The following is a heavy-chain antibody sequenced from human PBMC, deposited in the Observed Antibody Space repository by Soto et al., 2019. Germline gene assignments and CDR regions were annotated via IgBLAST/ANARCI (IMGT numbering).Heavy chain of an antibody. J-gene: IGHJ5*02. CDR2: INPRSGDT. CDR3: GRDGVGATPLGWFDP. D-gene: IGHD1-26*01. Sequence: QVQLVQSGAEVKKPGASVKIFCKASGYTFIGYYIYWVRQAPGQGLEWIVRINPRSGDTTYAQKFQGRLTMTRDTSISTAYMELSSLRSDDTAVYYCGRDGVGATPLGWFDPWGQGSLVTVSS. CDR1: GYTFIGYY. V-gene: IGHV1-2*06.